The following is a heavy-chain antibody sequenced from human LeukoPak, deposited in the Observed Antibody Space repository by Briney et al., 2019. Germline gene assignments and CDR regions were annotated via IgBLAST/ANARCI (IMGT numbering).Heavy chain of an antibody. CDR2: IWYDGSNK. V-gene: IGHV3-33*01. Sequence: GRSLRLSCAASGFTFSSYGMHWVRQAPGKRLEWVAVIWYDGSNKYYADSVKGRFTISRDNSKNTLYLQMNSLRAEDTAVYYCARRSYGSGSYYLDYWGQGTLVTVSS. CDR3: ARRSYGSGSYYLDY. CDR1: GFTFSSYG. D-gene: IGHD3-10*01. J-gene: IGHJ4*02.